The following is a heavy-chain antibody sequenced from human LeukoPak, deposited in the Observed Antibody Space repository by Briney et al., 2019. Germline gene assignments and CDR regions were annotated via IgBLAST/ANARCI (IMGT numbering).Heavy chain of an antibody. J-gene: IGHJ4*02. Sequence: PGGSLRLSCAASGFTFSSYYMSWLRQAPGKGLEWVSYISHSSTTVYYSDSVKGRFTISRDNAKNSLYLQMNSLRAEDTAVYYCARRRGDSSSWSYFDYWGQGTLVTVSS. CDR3: ARRRGDSSSWSYFDY. CDR2: ISHSSTTV. D-gene: IGHD6-13*01. V-gene: IGHV3-48*04. CDR1: GFTFSSYY.